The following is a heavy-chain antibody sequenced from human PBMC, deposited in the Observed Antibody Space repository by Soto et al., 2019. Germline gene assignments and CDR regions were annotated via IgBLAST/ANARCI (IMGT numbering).Heavy chain of an antibody. CDR1: GFTFGSYS. J-gene: IGHJ4*02. D-gene: IGHD4-17*01. V-gene: IGHV3-23*01. Sequence: EVQLLESGGGLVQPGGSLRLSCAASGFTFGSYSMTWVRQAPGKGLEWVSSVSGHDGSTHYADSMKGRFTISRDTSKNMLFLQMNSLRAEDTAVYYCAKDYPGQGDYGDSALRTYWGQGTLVTVSS. CDR3: AKDYPGQGDYGDSALRTY. CDR2: VSGHDGST.